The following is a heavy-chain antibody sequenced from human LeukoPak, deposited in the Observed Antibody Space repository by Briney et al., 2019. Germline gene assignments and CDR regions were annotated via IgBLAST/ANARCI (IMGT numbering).Heavy chain of an antibody. CDR1: GYTLTELS. V-gene: IGHV1-24*01. CDR3: ARDCSSTSCYTFDY. J-gene: IGHJ4*02. CDR2: FDPEDGET. Sequence: ASVKVSCKVSGYTLTELSMHWVRQAPGKGLEWMGGFDPEDGETIYAQNFQGRVTMTRDTSTSTVYMELSSLRSEDTAVYYCARDCSSTSCYTFDYWGQGTLVTVSS. D-gene: IGHD2-2*02.